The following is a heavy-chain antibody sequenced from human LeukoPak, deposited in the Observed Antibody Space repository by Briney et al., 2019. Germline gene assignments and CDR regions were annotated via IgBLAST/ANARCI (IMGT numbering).Heavy chain of an antibody. D-gene: IGHD2-15*01. CDR1: GGSISSSAYH. CDR2: IHNSGST. CDR3: ARADVVVVAATVDYYMDV. J-gene: IGHJ6*03. Sequence: SETLSLTCAVSGGSISSSAYHWGWIRQPPGKGLEWIGSIHNSGSTYYNPSLKSRVTISVDTSKNQFSLKLSSVTAADTAVYYCARADVVVVAATVDYYMDVWGKGTTVTVSS. V-gene: IGHV4-39*07.